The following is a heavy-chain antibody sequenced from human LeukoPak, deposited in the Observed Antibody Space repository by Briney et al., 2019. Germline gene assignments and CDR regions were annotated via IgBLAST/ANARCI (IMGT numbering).Heavy chain of an antibody. J-gene: IGHJ3*02. CDR2: INHSGST. D-gene: IGHD3-22*01. CDR3: ARSHPGPYYYDSSGYNI. Sequence: SETLSLTCAVYGGSFSGYYWSWIRQPPGKGLEWIGEINHSGSTNYNPSLKSRVTISVDTSKNQFSLKLSSVTAADTAVYYCARSHPGPYYYDSSGYNIWGQGTMVTVSS. CDR1: GGSFSGYY. V-gene: IGHV4-34*01.